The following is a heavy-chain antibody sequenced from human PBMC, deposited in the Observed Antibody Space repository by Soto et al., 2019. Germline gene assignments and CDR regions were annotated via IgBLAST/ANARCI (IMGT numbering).Heavy chain of an antibody. Sequence: QVQLVQSGAEVKKPGASVKVSCKTSGYTFTNYSMYWVRQAPGQGLECMGIINPSGDTTAYAQKFQGRVSMTRDTSTSTVYMELNSLRSEDTALYYCARGMAVTTTSVGHYYYMDVWGKGTTVTVSS. V-gene: IGHV1-46*01. CDR3: ARGMAVTTTSVGHYYYMDV. D-gene: IGHD6-19*01. CDR2: INPSGDTT. CDR1: GYTFTNYS. J-gene: IGHJ6*03.